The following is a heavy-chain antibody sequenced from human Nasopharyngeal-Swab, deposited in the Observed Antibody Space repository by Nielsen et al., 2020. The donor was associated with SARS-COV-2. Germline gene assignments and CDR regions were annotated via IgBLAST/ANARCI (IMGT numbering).Heavy chain of an antibody. CDR2: ISYDGSNK. D-gene: IGHD4-11*01. J-gene: IGHJ5*02. CDR3: AKDGLGDYSVNWFDP. V-gene: IGHV3-30*04. CDR1: GFTFSSYA. Sequence: GESLKISCAASGFTFSSYAMHWVHQAPGKGLEWVAVISYDGSNKYYADSVKGRFTISRDNSKNTLYLQMNSLRAEDTAVYYCAKDGLGDYSVNWFDPWGQGTLVTVSS.